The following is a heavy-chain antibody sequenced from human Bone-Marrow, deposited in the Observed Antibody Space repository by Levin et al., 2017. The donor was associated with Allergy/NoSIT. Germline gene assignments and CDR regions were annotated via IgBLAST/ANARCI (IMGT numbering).Heavy chain of an antibody. CDR2: IRSKAYGGTT. J-gene: IGHJ4*02. CDR3: TRDRNHMGYFSPFDY. CDR1: GFTFGDYA. V-gene: IGHV3-49*04. Sequence: GGSLRLSCTASGFTFGDYAMSWVRQAPGKGLEWVGFIRSKAYGGTTEYAASVKGRFTISRDDSKSIAYLQMNSLKTEDTAVYYCTRDRNHMGYFSPFDYWGQGTLVTVSS. D-gene: IGHD1-14*01.